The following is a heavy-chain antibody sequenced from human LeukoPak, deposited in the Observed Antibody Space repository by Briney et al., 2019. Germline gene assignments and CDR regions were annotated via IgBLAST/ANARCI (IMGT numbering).Heavy chain of an antibody. CDR1: VYTFSSYA. J-gene: IGHJ5*02. V-gene: IGHV3-23*01. D-gene: IGHD3-10*01. CDR3: AKVIGWFGVHNWFDP. CDR2: LSGSGAST. Sequence: GGSLRLSCAASVYTFSSYAMSWVPHATGTGLQWVYYLSGSGASTHYADSVKGRFTISRDNSMNTLYLQMNSLRAEDTAVYYCAKVIGWFGVHNWFDPWGQGTLVTISS.